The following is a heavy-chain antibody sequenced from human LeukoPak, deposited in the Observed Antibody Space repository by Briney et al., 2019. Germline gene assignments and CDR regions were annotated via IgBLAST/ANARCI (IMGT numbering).Heavy chain of an antibody. Sequence: SETLSLTCTVSGGSISSYYWSWIRQPPGKGLEWIGYIYYSGSTNYNPSLKSRVTISVDTSKNQFSLKLSSVAAADTAVYYCARDAYSGNYFDYWGQGTLVTVSS. J-gene: IGHJ4*02. D-gene: IGHD1-26*01. CDR1: GGSISSYY. CDR2: IYYSGST. CDR3: ARDAYSGNYFDY. V-gene: IGHV4-59*01.